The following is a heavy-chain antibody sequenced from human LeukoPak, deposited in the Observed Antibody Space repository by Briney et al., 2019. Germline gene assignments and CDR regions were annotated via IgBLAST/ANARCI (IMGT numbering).Heavy chain of an antibody. CDR3: ARDTVTTTTNFNWFDP. Sequence: ASVKVSCKASGYTFTGYYMHWVRQAPGQGLEWMGRISPNSGGTNYAQKFQGRVTMTRDTSISTAYMELSRLRSDDTAVYYCARDTVTTTTNFNWFDPWGQGTLVTVSS. V-gene: IGHV1-2*06. CDR1: GYTFTGYY. CDR2: ISPNSGGT. J-gene: IGHJ5*02. D-gene: IGHD4-11*01.